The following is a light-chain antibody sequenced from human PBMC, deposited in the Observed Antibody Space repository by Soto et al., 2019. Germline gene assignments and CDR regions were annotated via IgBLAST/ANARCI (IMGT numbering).Light chain of an antibody. J-gene: IGKJ5*01. V-gene: IGKV4-1*01. CDR1: QSVLSNSDNKNY. Sequence: DFVMTQSPDSLAVSLGEMATITCRSSQSVLSNSDNKNYLAWFQQKPGQPPKLLFYWASTRESGVPDRFSGSGSATDFTLTISNLQAEDVAVYYCQQYHSDPITFGQGTRLEIK. CDR2: WAS. CDR3: QQYHSDPIT.